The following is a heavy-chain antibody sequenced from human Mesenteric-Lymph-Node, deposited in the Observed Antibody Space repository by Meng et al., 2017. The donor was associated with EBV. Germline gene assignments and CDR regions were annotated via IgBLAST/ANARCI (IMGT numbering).Heavy chain of an antibody. D-gene: IGHD3-22*01. Sequence: QVQLQGPGPGLVKPSGTLALTCAVSGASISGPNWWSWVRQPPGKGLEWIGEVYHSGSTNYNPSLKSRVSMSVDTSKNHFSLKLTSVTAADTAMYYCAEVLNGYYYFDYWGQGTLVTVSS. CDR3: AEVLNGYYYFDY. CDR2: VYHSGST. J-gene: IGHJ4*02. CDR1: GASISGPNW. V-gene: IGHV4-4*02.